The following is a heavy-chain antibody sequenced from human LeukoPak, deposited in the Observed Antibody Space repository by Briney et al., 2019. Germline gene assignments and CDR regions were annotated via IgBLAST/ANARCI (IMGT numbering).Heavy chain of an antibody. CDR3: ARRVEGTKDY. CDR1: GFTFNNAV. J-gene: IGHJ4*02. Sequence: GGSLRLSCAASGFTFNNAVMSWVRQAPGKGLEWVAAIDGGGGGRDYADSVKGRFTISRDNSKNTLFLQMNSLRADDTAIYYCARRVEGTKDYEGQGTQVTVSS. CDR2: IDGGGGGR. V-gene: IGHV3-23*01.